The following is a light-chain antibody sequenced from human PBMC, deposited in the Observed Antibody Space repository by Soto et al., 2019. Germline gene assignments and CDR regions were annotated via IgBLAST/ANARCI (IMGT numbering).Light chain of an antibody. Sequence: QSALTQPASVSGSPGQSITISCTGTSIDVGDHNSVSWYQQQPGKAPKLMIYAVSNRPSGVSNRFSGSKSGNTASLTISGLQAEDEAAYYCGSYTTSITVIFGGGTTLTVL. V-gene: IGLV2-14*03. CDR3: GSYTTSITVI. J-gene: IGLJ2*01. CDR2: AVS. CDR1: SIDVGDHNS.